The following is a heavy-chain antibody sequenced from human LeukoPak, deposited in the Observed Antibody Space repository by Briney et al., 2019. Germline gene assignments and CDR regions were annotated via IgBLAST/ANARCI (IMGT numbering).Heavy chain of an antibody. CDR1: GGSMSGYF. J-gene: IGHJ4*02. D-gene: IGHD6-19*01. V-gene: IGHV4-59*12. CDR2: IYYSGST. CDR3: ARDLRGGWYYFDY. Sequence: PSETLSLTCTVSGGSMSGYFMSWIRQPPGKGLEWVGHIYYSGSTNYNASLTSRVTISVDTSNNQFSLRLTSVTAADTAVYYRARDLRGGWYYFDYWGQGTLVTVSS.